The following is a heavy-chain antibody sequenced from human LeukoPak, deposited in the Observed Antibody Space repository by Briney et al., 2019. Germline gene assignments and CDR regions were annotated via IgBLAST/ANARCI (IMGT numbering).Heavy chain of an antibody. CDR2: ISGSGGST. CDR1: GFAFRTSV. Sequence: GGSLRLSCAASGFAFRTSVMSWVRQAPGKGLEWVSAISGSGGSTYYADSVKGRFTISRDNSKNTLYLQMNSLRAEDTAVYYCAKEAGLIAAAGPFDYWGQGTLVTVSS. V-gene: IGHV3-23*01. D-gene: IGHD6-13*01. CDR3: AKEAGLIAAAGPFDY. J-gene: IGHJ4*02.